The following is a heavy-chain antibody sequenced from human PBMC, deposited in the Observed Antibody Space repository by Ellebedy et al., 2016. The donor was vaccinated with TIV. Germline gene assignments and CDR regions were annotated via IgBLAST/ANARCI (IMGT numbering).Heavy chain of an antibody. CDR3: ARVGGGHGYGRFLL. Sequence: SETLSLTXAVYGGSFSGYYWTWIRQPPGKGLEWIGEINHSGTTNYNPSLKSRVTISEDTSKKQFSLKLKSVAAAETAVYYCARVGGGHGYGRFLLWGQGTLVTVSS. CDR2: INHSGTT. D-gene: IGHD2-2*03. J-gene: IGHJ4*02. V-gene: IGHV4-34*01. CDR1: GGSFSGYY.